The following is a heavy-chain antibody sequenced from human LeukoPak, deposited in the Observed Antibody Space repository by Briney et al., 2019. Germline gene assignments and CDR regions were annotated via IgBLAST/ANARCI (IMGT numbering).Heavy chain of an antibody. CDR3: ARDFSHYGTYMDA. CDR1: EFTFSSYS. D-gene: IGHD3-10*01. Sequence: GGSLRLSCAASEFTFSSYSMNWVRQAPGKGLEWVSYISSSSSTIYYADSVKGRFTISRDNAKNSLYLQMNSLRAEDTAVYYCARDFSHYGTYMDAWGKGTTVTVSS. CDR2: ISSSSSTI. J-gene: IGHJ6*03. V-gene: IGHV3-48*04.